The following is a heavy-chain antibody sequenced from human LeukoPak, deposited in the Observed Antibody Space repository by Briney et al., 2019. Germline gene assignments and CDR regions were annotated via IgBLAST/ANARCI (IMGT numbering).Heavy chain of an antibody. V-gene: IGHV4-34*01. Sequence: SETLSLTCAVYGGSFSGYYWSWIRQPPGKGLEWIGEINHSGSTNYNPSLKSRVTISVDTSKNQFSLKLSSVTAADTAVYYCARAEYCSSTSCSLDWSDPWGQGTLVTVSS. CDR3: ARAEYCSSTSCSLDWSDP. J-gene: IGHJ5*02. CDR2: INHSGST. D-gene: IGHD2-2*01. CDR1: GGSFSGYY.